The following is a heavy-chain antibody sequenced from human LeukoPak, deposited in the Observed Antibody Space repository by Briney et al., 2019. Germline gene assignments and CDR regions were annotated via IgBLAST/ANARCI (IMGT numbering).Heavy chain of an antibody. CDR3: ARGRYCSGGSCYGGFDY. D-gene: IGHD2-15*01. J-gene: IGHJ4*02. V-gene: IGHV4-59*01. Sequence: SETLSLTCTVSGGSISSYYWSWIRQPPGKGLEWIGYIYYSGSTNYNPSLKSRVTISVDTSKNQFSLKLSSVTAADTAGYYCARGRYCSGGSCYGGFDYWGQGTLVTVSS. CDR2: IYYSGST. CDR1: GGSISSYY.